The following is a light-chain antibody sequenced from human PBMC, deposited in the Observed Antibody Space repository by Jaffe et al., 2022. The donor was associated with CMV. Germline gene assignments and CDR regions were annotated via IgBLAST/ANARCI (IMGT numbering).Light chain of an antibody. CDR1: QSINNY. CDR3: QQRRNWPPS. J-gene: IGKJ4*01. CDR2: DAS. Sequence: EIVLTQSPATLSLSPGERATLSCRASQSINNYLAWYQQKPGQAPRLLIYDASNRATGIPARFSGSGSGTDFTLTISGLEPEDFAVYYCQQRRNWPPSFGGGTKVEIK. V-gene: IGKV3-11*01.